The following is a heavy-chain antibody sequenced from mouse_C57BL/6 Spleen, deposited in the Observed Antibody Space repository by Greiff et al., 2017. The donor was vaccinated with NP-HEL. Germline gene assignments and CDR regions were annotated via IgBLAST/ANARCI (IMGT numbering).Heavy chain of an antibody. CDR1: GYTFTSYW. CDR2: IDPSDSYT. D-gene: IGHD1-1*01. CDR3: ARGYYGSSYFDV. J-gene: IGHJ1*03. Sequence: VQLQQPGAELVKPGASVKLSCKASGYTFTSYWMQWVKQRPGQGLEWIGEIDPSDSYTNYNQKFKGKATLTVDTSSSTAYMQLSSLTSEDSAVYYCARGYYGSSYFDVWGTGTTVTVSS. V-gene: IGHV1-50*01.